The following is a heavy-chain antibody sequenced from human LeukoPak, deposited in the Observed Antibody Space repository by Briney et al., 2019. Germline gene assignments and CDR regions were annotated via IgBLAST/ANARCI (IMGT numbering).Heavy chain of an antibody. J-gene: IGHJ5*02. V-gene: IGHV6-1*01. CDR2: TYYRSKWYN. CDR3: ARFVRSKLGGSYSEFDP. CDR1: GDSVSSNSAA. D-gene: IGHD1-26*01. Sequence: SQTLSLTCAISGDSVSSNSAAWNWIRQSPSRGLEWLGRTYYRSKWYNDYSVSVKSRITINPDTSKNQFSLKLSSVTAADTAVYYCARFVRSKLGGSYSEFDPWGQGTLVTVSS.